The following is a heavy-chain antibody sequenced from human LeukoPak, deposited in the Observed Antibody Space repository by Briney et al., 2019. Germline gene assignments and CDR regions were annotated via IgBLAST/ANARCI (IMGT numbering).Heavy chain of an antibody. CDR1: GFTFSSYT. CDR2: ISSGSNYI. CDR3: ARECHGDQGYGMDV. D-gene: IGHD4-17*01. V-gene: IGHV3-21*01. J-gene: IGHJ6*02. Sequence: GGSLRLSCAASGFTFSSYTMNWVRQAPGKGLEWVSYISSGSNYIYYADSEKGRITISRDNAKNSLYLQMNSLRAEDTAVYYCARECHGDQGYGMDVWGQGTTVTVSS.